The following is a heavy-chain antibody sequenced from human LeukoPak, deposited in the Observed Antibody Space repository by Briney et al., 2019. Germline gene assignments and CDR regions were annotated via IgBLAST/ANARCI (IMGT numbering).Heavy chain of an antibody. D-gene: IGHD3-22*01. Sequence: ASVKVSCKASGYTFTNYGISWVRQAPGQGLEWMGWISAYNGNTKSEQKFQGRVTMTTDTSTSTVYMELRSLRSDDTAAYYCAGDRSYDSSGLALYWGQGTLVIISS. J-gene: IGHJ4*02. CDR2: ISAYNGNT. CDR1: GYTFTNYG. V-gene: IGHV1-18*01. CDR3: AGDRSYDSSGLALY.